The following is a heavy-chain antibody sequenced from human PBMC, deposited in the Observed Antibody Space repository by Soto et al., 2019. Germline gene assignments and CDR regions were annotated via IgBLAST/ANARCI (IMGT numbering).Heavy chain of an antibody. CDR2: ISGSGGST. CDR3: AKDSGMITFGGVSFGAFDI. V-gene: IGHV3-23*01. D-gene: IGHD3-16*01. CDR1: GFTFSSYA. J-gene: IGHJ3*02. Sequence: LRLSCAASGFTFSSYAMSWVRQAPGKGLEWVSAISGSGGSTYYADSVKGRVTISSDGSKNSLYLQMNSLRAEDTAVYYCAKDSGMITFGGVSFGAFDIWGQGTMVTVSS.